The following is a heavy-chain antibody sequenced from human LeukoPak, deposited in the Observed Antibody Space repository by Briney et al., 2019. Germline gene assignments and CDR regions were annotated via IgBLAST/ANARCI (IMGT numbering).Heavy chain of an antibody. Sequence: GASVKVSCKASGYTFTSYDINWVRQATGQGLEWMGWMNPNSGNTGYAQKFQGRVTMTRNTSISTAYMELSSLRSEDTAVYYCARARRLSYYEYIWGSYRRDDAFDIWGQGTMVTVSS. CDR2: MNPNSGNT. CDR1: GYTFTSYD. D-gene: IGHD3-16*02. J-gene: IGHJ3*02. CDR3: ARARRLSYYEYIWGSYRRDDAFDI. V-gene: IGHV1-8*01.